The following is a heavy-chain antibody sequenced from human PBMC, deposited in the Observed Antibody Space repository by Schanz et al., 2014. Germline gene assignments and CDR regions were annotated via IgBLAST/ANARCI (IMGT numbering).Heavy chain of an antibody. J-gene: IGHJ6*03. CDR2: ISFDGRNT. CDR1: GTTPRGYG. CDR3: VREENYPSFLDYYYYMDV. V-gene: IGHV3-30*03. Sequence: QVQLVESGGGVVQPGRSLRPSFAASGTTPRGYGLHWVRQAPGKGLEWVGFISFDGRNTGYAHSVKGRFTISRDNSKSMLFLEMSSLRVEDTAVYYCVREENYPSFLDYYYYMDVWGKGTSXTVSS. D-gene: IGHD3-10*01.